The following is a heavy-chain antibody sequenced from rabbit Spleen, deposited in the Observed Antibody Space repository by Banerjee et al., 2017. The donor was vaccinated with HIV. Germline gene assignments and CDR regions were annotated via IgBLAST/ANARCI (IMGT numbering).Heavy chain of an antibody. J-gene: IGHJ4*01. Sequence: QEQLVESGGGLVQPGGSLKLSCKASGFDFSNYGVSWVRQAPGKGLEWIACINTATGKAVYASWAKGRFTISKTSSTTVTLQMTSLTAAGTATYFCARDLAGVIGWNFNLWGQGTLVT. CDR1: GFDFSNYG. CDR2: INTATGKA. CDR3: ARDLAGVIGWNFNL. V-gene: IGHV1S45*01. D-gene: IGHD4-1*01.